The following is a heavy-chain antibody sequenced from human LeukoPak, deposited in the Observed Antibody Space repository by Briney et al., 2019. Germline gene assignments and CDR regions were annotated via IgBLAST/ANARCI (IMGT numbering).Heavy chain of an antibody. J-gene: IGHJ4*02. CDR2: ISGSGGST. D-gene: IGHD4-23*01. CDR3: AKDGGYGSVTYGGLYYFDY. Sequence: GGSLRLSCAASGFTFSSYAMSWVRQAPGKGLEWVSAISGSGGSTYYADSVKGRFTISRDNSKNTLYLQMNSLRAEDTAVYYCAKDGGYGSVTYGGLYYFDYWGQGTLVTVSS. CDR1: GFTFSSYA. V-gene: IGHV3-23*01.